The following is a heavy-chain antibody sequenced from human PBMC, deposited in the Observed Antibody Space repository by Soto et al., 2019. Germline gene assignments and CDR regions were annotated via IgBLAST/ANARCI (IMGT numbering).Heavy chain of an antibody. CDR3: ATAQLLLGSGFDY. V-gene: IGHV4-39*01. D-gene: IGHD2-2*01. J-gene: IGHJ4*02. CDR1: GGSISSSSNY. Sequence: PSETLSLTCAVSGGSISSSSNYWGWIRQPPGKGLEWIGSIYFNGSPYYSPSLKSRVTISVDTSKNQFALKLSSVTAADTAVYYCATAQLLLGSGFDYWGQGTLVTVSS. CDR2: IYFNGSP.